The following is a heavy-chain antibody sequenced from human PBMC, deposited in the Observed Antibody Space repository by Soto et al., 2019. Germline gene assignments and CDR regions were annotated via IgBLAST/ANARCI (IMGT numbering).Heavy chain of an antibody. CDR3: ASGSSSSSFQYYFDY. D-gene: IGHD6-6*01. CDR2: IIPIFGTA. Sequence: SVKVSCKASGGTFSSYAISWVRQAPGQGLEWMGGIIPIFGTANYAQKFQGRVTITADESTSTAYMELSSLRSEDTAVYYCASGSSSSSFQYYFDYWGQGTLVTVSS. CDR1: GGTFSSYA. J-gene: IGHJ4*02. V-gene: IGHV1-69*13.